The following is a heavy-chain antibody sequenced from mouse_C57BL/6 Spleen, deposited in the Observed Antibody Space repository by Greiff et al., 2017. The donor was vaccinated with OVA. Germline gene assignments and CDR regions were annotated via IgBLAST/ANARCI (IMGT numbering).Heavy chain of an antibody. Sequence: EVKLMESGPELVKPGASVKMSCKASGYTFTDYNMHWVKQSHGKSLEWIGYINPNNGGTSYNQKFKGKATLTVNKSSSTAYMELRSLTSEDSAVYYCARDWELQDYWGQGTTLTVSS. CDR1: GYTFTDYN. CDR3: ARDWELQDY. V-gene: IGHV1-22*01. D-gene: IGHD1-1*01. CDR2: INPNNGGT. J-gene: IGHJ2*01.